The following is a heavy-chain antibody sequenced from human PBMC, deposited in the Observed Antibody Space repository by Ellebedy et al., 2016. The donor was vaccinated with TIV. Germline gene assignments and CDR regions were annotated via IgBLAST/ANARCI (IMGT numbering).Heavy chain of an antibody. D-gene: IGHD3-10*01. CDR1: GFTFSNYA. CDR2: ISASGGST. Sequence: GESLKISCGGSGFTFSNYAMSWVRQAPGKGLAWVSGISASGGSTKYANSVKGRFTISRDNSRNTLHLQMNTLRADDTALYYCAKDRYGSESPYYFDSWGQGTLVTVSS. J-gene: IGHJ4*02. V-gene: IGHV3-23*01. CDR3: AKDRYGSESPYYFDS.